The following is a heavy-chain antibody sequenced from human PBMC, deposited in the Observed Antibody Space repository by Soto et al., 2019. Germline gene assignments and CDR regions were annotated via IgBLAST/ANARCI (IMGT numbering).Heavy chain of an antibody. CDR2: TYYRSKWYN. D-gene: IGHD6-13*01. CDR1: GDSVSSNSAA. Sequence: PSQTLSLTCAISGDSVSSNSAAWNWIRKSPSRGLEWLGRTYYRSKWYNDYAVSVKSRITINPDTSKNQFSLQLNSVTPEDTAVYYCARVADSWPNLAYGMDVWGQGTTVTVSS. J-gene: IGHJ6*02. V-gene: IGHV6-1*01. CDR3: ARVADSWPNLAYGMDV.